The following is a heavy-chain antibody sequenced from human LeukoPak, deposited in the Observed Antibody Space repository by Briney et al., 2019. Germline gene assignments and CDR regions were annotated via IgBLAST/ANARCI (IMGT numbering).Heavy chain of an antibody. J-gene: IGHJ4*02. CDR2: IYHSGST. Sequence: PSQTLSLTCTVSGGSISSGGCYWSWIRQPPGKGLEWIGYIYHSGSTYYNPSLKSRVTISVDRSKNQSSLKLSSVTAADTAVYYCARGLLGPDYWGQGTLVTVSS. CDR3: ARGLLGPDY. CDR1: GGSISSGGCY. V-gene: IGHV4-30-2*01. D-gene: IGHD1-26*01.